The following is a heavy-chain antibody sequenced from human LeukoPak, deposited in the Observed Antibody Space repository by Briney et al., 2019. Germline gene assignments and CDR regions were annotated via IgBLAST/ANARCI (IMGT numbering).Heavy chain of an antibody. Sequence: QPGGSLRLSCAASGFTFSSYAMNWVRQAPGKGLEWVAGISSGDRTFHAEFVKGRFTISRDKSKDTLYLQMNSLRAEDTAVYYCAKDATASPYFHWFDNWGQGTQVIVSS. CDR3: AKDATASPYFHWFDN. J-gene: IGHJ4*02. CDR2: ISSGDRT. CDR1: GFTFSSYA. D-gene: IGHD3-9*01. V-gene: IGHV3-23*01.